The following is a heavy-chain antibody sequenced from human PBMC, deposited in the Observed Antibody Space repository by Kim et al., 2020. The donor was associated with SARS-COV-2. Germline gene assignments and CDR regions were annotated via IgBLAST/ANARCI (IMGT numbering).Heavy chain of an antibody. J-gene: IGHJ4*02. V-gene: IGHV3-30*18. CDR1: GFTFSSYG. CDR2: ISYDGSNK. CDR3: AKDAEWELLTFDY. Sequence: GGSLRLSCAASGFTFSSYGMHWVRQAPGKGLEWVAVISYDGSNKYYADSVKGRFTISRDNSKNTLYLQMNSLRAEDTAVYYCAKDAEWELLTFDYWGQGTLVTVSS. D-gene: IGHD1-26*01.